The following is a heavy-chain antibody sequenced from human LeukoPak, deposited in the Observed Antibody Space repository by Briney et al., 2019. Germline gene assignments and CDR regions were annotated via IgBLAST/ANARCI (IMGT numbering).Heavy chain of an antibody. V-gene: IGHV4-61*02. CDR3: ARGPYSYDSSGAFDI. CDR1: GDSISSGDYY. D-gene: IGHD3-22*01. CDR2: ISSSGST. Sequence: PSETQSLTCTVSGDSISSGDYYWSWIRQPAGKGLEWIGRISSSGSTNYNPSLKSRVTISVDTSKNQFSLKLSSVTAADTAVYFCARGPYSYDSSGAFDIWGQGTMVTVSS. J-gene: IGHJ3*02.